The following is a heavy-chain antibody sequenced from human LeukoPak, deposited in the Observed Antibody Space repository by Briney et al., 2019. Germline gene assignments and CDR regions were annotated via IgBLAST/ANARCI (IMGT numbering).Heavy chain of an antibody. V-gene: IGHV4-30-4*01. CDR1: GGSISSGDYY. CDR3: ARSAGYSYGYSFDY. D-gene: IGHD5-18*01. CDR2: IYYSGST. Sequence: SETLSLTCTVSGGSISSGDYYWSWIRQPPGKGLEWIGYIYYSGSTYYNPPLKSRVTISVDTSKNQFSLKLSSVTAADTAVYYCARSAGYSYGYSFDYWGQGTLVTVSS. J-gene: IGHJ4*02.